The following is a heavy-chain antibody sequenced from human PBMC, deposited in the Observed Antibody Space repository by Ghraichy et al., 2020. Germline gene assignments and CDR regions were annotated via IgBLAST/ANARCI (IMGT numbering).Heavy chain of an antibody. Sequence: GGSLRLSCAASGFTFSSYAMSWVRQAPGKGLEWVSAISGSGGSTYYADSVKGRFTISRDNFKNTLYLQMNSLRAEDTAVYYCAKDPYDSSGYYYYYGMDVWGQGTTVTVSS. J-gene: IGHJ6*02. D-gene: IGHD3-22*01. CDR2: ISGSGGST. CDR1: GFTFSSYA. CDR3: AKDPYDSSGYYYYYGMDV. V-gene: IGHV3-23*01.